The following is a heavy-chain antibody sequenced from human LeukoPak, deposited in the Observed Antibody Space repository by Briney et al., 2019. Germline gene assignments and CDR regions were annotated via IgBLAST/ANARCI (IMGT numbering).Heavy chain of an antibody. V-gene: IGHV3-7*03. CDR2: IKQDGSEK. Sequence: PAGSLRLSCAASGFTFSSYWMSWVRQAPGKGLEWVGNIKQDGSEKYYVDSVKGRFTISGDNAKNSLYLQMNSLRAEDTAVYYCARDIGAAGPGFDYWGQGTLVTVSS. D-gene: IGHD6-13*01. CDR3: ARDIGAAGPGFDY. J-gene: IGHJ4*02. CDR1: GFTFSSYW.